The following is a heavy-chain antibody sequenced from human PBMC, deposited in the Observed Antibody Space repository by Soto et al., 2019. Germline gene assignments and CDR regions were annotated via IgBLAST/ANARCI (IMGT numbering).Heavy chain of an antibody. CDR1: GGSISSSRYY. D-gene: IGHD5-12*01. CDR3: ARRGYDASPSWYLGL. V-gene: IGHV4-39*01. Sequence: TVYLNCTVSGGSISSSRYYWGWIRQPPGKGLEWIGSIYYSGSTYYNPSLKSRVTISVDTSKNQFSLKLSSVTAADTAVYYCARRGYDASPSWYLGLWGRGTLVTVSS. J-gene: IGHJ2*01. CDR2: IYYSGST.